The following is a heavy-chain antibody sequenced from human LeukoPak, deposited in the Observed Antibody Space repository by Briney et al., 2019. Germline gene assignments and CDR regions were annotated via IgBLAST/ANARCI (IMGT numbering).Heavy chain of an antibody. J-gene: IGHJ4*02. CDR1: GYTFTTDY. Sequence: GASVKVSCKASGYTFTTDYIHWVRQAPGQGLEWMGIINPSGGSTTYAQKFQGRVTMTTDTSTSTAYMELRSLRSDDTAVYYCAIITATGGWGQGTLVTVSS. D-gene: IGHD4-11*01. CDR3: AIITATGG. CDR2: INPSGGST. V-gene: IGHV1-46*01.